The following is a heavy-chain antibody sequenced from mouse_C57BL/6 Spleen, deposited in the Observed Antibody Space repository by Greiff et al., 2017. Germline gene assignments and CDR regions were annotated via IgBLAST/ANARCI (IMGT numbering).Heavy chain of an antibody. V-gene: IGHV3-6*01. Sequence: EVQRVESGPGLVKPSQSLSLTCSVTGYSITSGYYWNWIRQFPGNKLEWMGYISYDGSNNYNPSLKNRISITRDTSKNQFFLKLNSVTTEDTATYYCARDRGGYPSWFAYWGQGTLVTVSA. CDR1: GYSITSGYY. J-gene: IGHJ3*01. CDR3: ARDRGGYPSWFAY. D-gene: IGHD2-2*01. CDR2: ISYDGSN.